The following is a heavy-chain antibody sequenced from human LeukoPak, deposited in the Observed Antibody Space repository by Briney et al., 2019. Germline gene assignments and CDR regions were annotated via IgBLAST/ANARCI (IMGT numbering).Heavy chain of an antibody. D-gene: IGHD3-22*01. V-gene: IGHV3-33*01. CDR1: GFTFSSYG. Sequence: GRSLRLSCAASGFTFSSYGIHWVRQAPGKGLEWVAVIWFDGSNKYYADSVKGRFTISRDNSKNTLYLQMNSLRAEDTAVYYCARDDSTGYYYLDGWGQGTLVTVSS. CDR2: IWFDGSNK. J-gene: IGHJ4*02. CDR3: ARDDSTGYYYLDG.